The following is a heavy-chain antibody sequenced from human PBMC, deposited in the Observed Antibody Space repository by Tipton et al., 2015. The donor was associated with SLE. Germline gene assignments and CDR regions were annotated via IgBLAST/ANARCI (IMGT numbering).Heavy chain of an antibody. CDR1: GGSFSGHF. CDR3: ASPGTYGSGSFDP. D-gene: IGHD3-10*01. Sequence: TLSLTCAVYGGSFSGHFWTWIRQPPGKGLEWIGDIIDSGRTNYNPSLKSRLTISLDTSKNQFSLKLKSVTAADTAVYYCASPGTYGSGSFDPWGQGTQVIVSS. V-gene: IGHV4-34*12. CDR2: IIDSGRT. J-gene: IGHJ5*02.